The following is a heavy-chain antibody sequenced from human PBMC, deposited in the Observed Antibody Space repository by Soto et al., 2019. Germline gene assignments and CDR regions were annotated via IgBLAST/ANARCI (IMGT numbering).Heavy chain of an antibody. D-gene: IGHD3-9*01. J-gene: IGHJ6*03. Sequence: PSETLSLTCTVSVCSISRYYWSWIRQPPGKGLEWIGYIYYSGSTNYNPSLKSRVTISVDTSKNQFSLKLSSVTAADTAVYYCARHKQERRYFGWELSPKYRYYYYFMDVWVKGNTVTVS. V-gene: IGHV4-59*08. CDR2: IYYSGST. CDR1: VCSISRYY. CDR3: ARHKQERRYFGWELSPKYRYYYYFMDV.